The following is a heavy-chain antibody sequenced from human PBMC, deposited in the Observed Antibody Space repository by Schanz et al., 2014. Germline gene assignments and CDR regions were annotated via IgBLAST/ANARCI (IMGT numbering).Heavy chain of an antibody. Sequence: QVQLVQSGGEVKKPGASVKVSCKASGYTFTSYDINWVRQATGQGLEWMGWISVYHGHTNYAEKVHGRVTMTTDTSTSTAYMELRSLISDDTAVYYCVRDAGWAFGDYHDMDVWGQGTSVTVSS. D-gene: IGHD3-10*01. CDR1: GYTFTSYD. V-gene: IGHV1-18*01. J-gene: IGHJ6*02. CDR2: ISVYHGHT. CDR3: VRDAGWAFGDYHDMDV.